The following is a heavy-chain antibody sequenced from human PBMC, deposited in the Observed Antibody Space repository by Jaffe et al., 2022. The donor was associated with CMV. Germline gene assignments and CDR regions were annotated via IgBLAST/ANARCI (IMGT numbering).Heavy chain of an antibody. CDR2: INPSGGST. Sequence: QVQLVQSGAEVKKPGASVKVSCKASGYTFTSYYMHWVRQAPGQGLEWMGIINPSGGSTSYAQKFQGRVTMTRDTSTSTVYMELSSLRSEDTAVYYCARESARWLQPYYFDYWGQGTLVTVSS. D-gene: IGHD5-12*01. CDR1: GYTFTSYY. J-gene: IGHJ4*02. CDR3: ARESARWLQPYYFDY. V-gene: IGHV1-46*01.